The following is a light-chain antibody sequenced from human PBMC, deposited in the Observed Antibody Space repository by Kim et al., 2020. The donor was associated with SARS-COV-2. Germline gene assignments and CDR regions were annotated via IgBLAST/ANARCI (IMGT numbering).Light chain of an antibody. CDR3: QQYGSTPLT. Sequence: SPGERATLSCRASQSVSSSNLDWYQQNPGQPPRLLMYDASSRATGIPDRFSGSGSGTDFTLTISRLEPEDFAVYYCQQYGSTPLTFGGGTKVDIK. CDR2: DAS. J-gene: IGKJ4*01. V-gene: IGKV3-20*01. CDR1: QSVSSSN.